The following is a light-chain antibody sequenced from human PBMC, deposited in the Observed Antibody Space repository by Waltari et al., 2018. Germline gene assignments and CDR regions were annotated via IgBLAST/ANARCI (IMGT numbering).Light chain of an antibody. V-gene: IGKV1-39*01. Sequence: IQLNQSPSPLSAFVGDRGTITLRARPGNSRLLNWYQQKPGKSPKLLIYASSRLQTGVPSRFSGSGSGTDFTLTISSLLPEDFATYYCQQSYTIPLTFGRGTRVEIK. CDR1: PGNSRL. CDR2: ASS. CDR3: QQSYTIPLT. J-gene: IGKJ4*02.